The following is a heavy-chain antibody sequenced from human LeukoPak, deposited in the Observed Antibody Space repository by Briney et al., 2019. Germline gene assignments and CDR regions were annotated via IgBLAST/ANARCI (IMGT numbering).Heavy chain of an antibody. CDR1: GFTFSPYG. J-gene: IGHJ4*02. CDR2: IHYDGCKK. Sequence: GGSLRVSCVSSGFTFSPYGIHWVRQAPGKGLEWVAFIHYDGCKKFYGGSVKGRFTISRDDTNNTVYLQVKNLRAEDTALYYCAKDMHILDHWGQGTRVTVSS. CDR3: AKDMHILDH. D-gene: IGHD3-16*01. V-gene: IGHV3-30*02.